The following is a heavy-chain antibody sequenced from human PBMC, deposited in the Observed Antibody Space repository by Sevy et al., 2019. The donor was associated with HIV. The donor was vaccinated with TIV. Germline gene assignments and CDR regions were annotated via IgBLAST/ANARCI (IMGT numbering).Heavy chain of an antibody. J-gene: IGHJ4*02. CDR3: VRGIVIEGSF. Sequence: GGSLRLSCAASGFNINTYWMNWVRQAPGKGLEWVANIKYDGSEIYYVDSVRGRFTISKDNARNLVYLQMNSLRAEDTALYYCVRGIVIEGSFWGQGTLVTVSS. V-gene: IGHV3-7*01. CDR2: IKYDGSEI. CDR1: GFNINTYW. D-gene: IGHD2-2*01.